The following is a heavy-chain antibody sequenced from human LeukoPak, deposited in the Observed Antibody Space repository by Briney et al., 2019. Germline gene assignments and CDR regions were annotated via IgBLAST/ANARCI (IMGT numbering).Heavy chain of an antibody. CDR2: IWNDGSNQ. J-gene: IGHJ4*02. CDR3: AKDAQRGFDYSNSLEN. V-gene: IGHV3-33*06. Sequence: PGGSLRRSCAASKFTFSHFGMHWVRQAPGKGLEWVAVIWNDGSNQYYAESVKGRFTVSRDNSQNMVYLQMNSLRPEDTAVYYCAKDAQRGFDYSNSLENWGQGTLVSVSS. D-gene: IGHD4-11*01. CDR1: KFTFSHFG.